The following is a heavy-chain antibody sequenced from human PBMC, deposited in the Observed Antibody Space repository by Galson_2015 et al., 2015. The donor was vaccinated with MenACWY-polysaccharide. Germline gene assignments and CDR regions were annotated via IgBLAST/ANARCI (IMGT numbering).Heavy chain of an antibody. J-gene: IGHJ6*02. D-gene: IGHD2-15*01. V-gene: IGHV3-23*01. CDR3: ARDKGGRDPYYYYGMDV. CDR1: GFTFSSYA. CDR2: ISGSGSTI. Sequence: SLRLSCAASGFTFSSYAMSWVRQAPGKGLEWVSAISGSGSTIYYADSVKGRFTISRDNAKNSLYLQMNSLRAEDTAVYYCARDKGGRDPYYYYGMDVWGQGTTVTVSS.